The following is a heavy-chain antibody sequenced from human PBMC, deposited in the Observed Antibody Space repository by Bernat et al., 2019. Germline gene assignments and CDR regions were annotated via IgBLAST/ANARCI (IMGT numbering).Heavy chain of an antibody. D-gene: IGHD6-6*01. J-gene: IGHJ3*02. CDR1: GFTFGDYA. CDR3: TRDGDVAARSRGAFDI. Sequence: EVQLVESGGGLVQPGRSLRLSCTASGFTFGDYAMSWVRQAPGKGLEWVGFIRSKAYGGTTEYAASVKGRFTISRDDSKSIAYLQMNSLKTEDTAVYYCTRDGDVAARSRGAFDIWGQGTMVTVSS. V-gene: IGHV3-49*04. CDR2: IRSKAYGGTT.